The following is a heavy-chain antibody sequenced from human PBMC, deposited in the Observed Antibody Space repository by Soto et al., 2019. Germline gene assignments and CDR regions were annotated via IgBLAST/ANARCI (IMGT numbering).Heavy chain of an antibody. V-gene: IGHV3-30*18. D-gene: IGHD3-10*01. CDR3: AKDRTPGGRSMDV. J-gene: IGHJ6*02. Sequence: LGLSCAASGFTFSSYGMHCVRQAPGKGLEWVAVISYDGSNKYYADSVKGRFTISRDNSKNTLYLQMNSLRAEDTAVYYCAKDRTPGGRSMDVWGQGTTVTVSS. CDR1: GFTFSSYG. CDR2: ISYDGSNK.